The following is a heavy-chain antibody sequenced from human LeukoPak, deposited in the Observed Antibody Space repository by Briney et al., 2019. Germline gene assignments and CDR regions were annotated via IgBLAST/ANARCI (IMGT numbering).Heavy chain of an antibody. CDR3: ARGAGPNYYGSGGYIDY. D-gene: IGHD3-10*01. CDR2: IYYSGST. V-gene: IGHV4-39*07. J-gene: IGHJ4*02. Sequence: SETLSLTCTVSGGSISSSSCYWGWIRQPPGKGLEWIGSIYYSGSTYYNPSLKSRVTISVDTSKNQFSLKLSSVTAADTAVYYCARGAGPNYYGSGGYIDYWGQGTLVTVSS. CDR1: GGSISSSSCY.